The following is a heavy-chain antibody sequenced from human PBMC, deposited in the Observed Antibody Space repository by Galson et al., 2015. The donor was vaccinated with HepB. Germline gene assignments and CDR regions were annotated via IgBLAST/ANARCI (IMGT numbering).Heavy chain of an antibody. J-gene: IGHJ3*02. D-gene: IGHD5-12*01. CDR2: ISWNSGSI. CDR3: VRAAGEGGWLRFGPADAFDM. CDR1: GFTFDDYA. V-gene: IGHV3-9*01. Sequence: SLRLSCAASGFTFDDYAMHWVRQAPGKGLEWVSGISWNSGSIAYADSVKGRFSVSRDNAERSLHLEMDSLRAEDSALYYCVRAAGEGGWLRFGPADAFDMWGQGTMITVSS.